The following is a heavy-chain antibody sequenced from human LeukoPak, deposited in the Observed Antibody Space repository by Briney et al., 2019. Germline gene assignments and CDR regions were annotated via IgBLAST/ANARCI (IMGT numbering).Heavy chain of an antibody. J-gene: IGHJ4*02. CDR1: GDSISGYY. V-gene: IGHV4-4*09. D-gene: IGHD6-6*01. CDR2: IYTSRGT. CDR3: ARLTRLSTSPDRYYLDY. Sequence: SETLSLTCTVSGDSISGYYRSWVRQPPGKGLEWIGYIYTSRGTNYIPSLKSRVTISIDTSKNHFSLKLSSVTAADSAVYYCARLTRLSTSPDRYYLDYWGQGTLVTVSS.